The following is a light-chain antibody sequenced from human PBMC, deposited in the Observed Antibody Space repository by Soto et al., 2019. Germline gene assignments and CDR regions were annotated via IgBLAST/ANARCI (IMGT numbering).Light chain of an antibody. V-gene: IGKV1-5*01. CDR3: QRYGSSRT. J-gene: IGKJ1*01. CDR2: DAS. CDR1: QSISSW. Sequence: IHMTHSPSTLSASLGYRFTITCRASQSISSWLAWYQQKPGKAPKLLIYDASSLESGVPSRFSGSGSGTEFTLTISRLEPEDFAVYYCQRYGSSRTFGQGTKVDIK.